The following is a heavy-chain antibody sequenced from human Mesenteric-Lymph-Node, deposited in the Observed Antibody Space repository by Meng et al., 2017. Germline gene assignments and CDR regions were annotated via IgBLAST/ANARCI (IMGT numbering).Heavy chain of an antibody. J-gene: IGHJ5*02. CDR3: ARDHGFLNWFDP. D-gene: IGHD2/OR15-2a*01. CDR2: ISPTGGSI. CDR1: GFTFSDYY. V-gene: IGHV3-11*04. Sequence: QGKRVVSRGGFVKAGGSLRLSCAASGFTFSDYYMTWIRQPPGQGLEWVASISPTGGSIYYADSVKGRLSISRDNAKNSLSLQLNSLRVEDTAIYYCARDHGFLNWFDPWGQGTLVTVSS.